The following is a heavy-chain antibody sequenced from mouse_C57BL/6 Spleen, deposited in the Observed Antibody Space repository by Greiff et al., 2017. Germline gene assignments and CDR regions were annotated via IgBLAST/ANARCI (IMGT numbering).Heavy chain of an antibody. Sequence: EVKLQESGGGLVKPGGSLKLSCAASGFTFSDYGMHWVRQAPEKGLEWVAYISSGSSTIYYADTVKGRFTISRDNAKNTLFLQMTSLRSEDTAMYYCASYRDYAMDYWGQGTSVTVSS. CDR2: ISSGSSTI. CDR3: ASYRDYAMDY. V-gene: IGHV5-17*01. J-gene: IGHJ4*01. CDR1: GFTFSDYG.